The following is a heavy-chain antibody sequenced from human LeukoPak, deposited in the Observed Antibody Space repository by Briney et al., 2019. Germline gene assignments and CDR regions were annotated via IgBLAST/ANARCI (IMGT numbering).Heavy chain of an antibody. D-gene: IGHD3-16*02. CDR2: INSDGSST. CDR3: ARGNYDYVWGSYRYYDY. Sequence: GGSLRLSCAASGFTFSSYWMHWVRQAPGKGLVWVSRINSDGSSTSYADSVKGRFTISRDNAKNTLYLQMNSLRAEDTAVYYCARGNYDYVWGSYRYYDYWGQGTLVTVSS. CDR1: GFTFSSYW. J-gene: IGHJ4*02. V-gene: IGHV3-74*01.